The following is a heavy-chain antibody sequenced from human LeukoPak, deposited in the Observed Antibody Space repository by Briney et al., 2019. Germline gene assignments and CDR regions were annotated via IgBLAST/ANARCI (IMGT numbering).Heavy chain of an antibody. D-gene: IGHD5-18*01. Sequence: SETLSLTCTVSGGSISSSSYYWGWIRQPPGKGLEWIGSIYYSGSTYYNPSLKSRVTISVDTSKNQFSLKLSSVTAADTAVYYCATHDRRYSYGEDDYWGQGTLVTVSS. CDR1: GGSISSSSYY. CDR3: ATHDRRYSYGEDDY. CDR2: IYYSGST. J-gene: IGHJ4*02. V-gene: IGHV4-39*07.